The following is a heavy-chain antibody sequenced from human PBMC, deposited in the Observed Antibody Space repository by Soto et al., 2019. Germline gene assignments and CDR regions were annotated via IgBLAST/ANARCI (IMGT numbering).Heavy chain of an antibody. D-gene: IGHD1-26*01. J-gene: IGHJ4*02. CDR1: GGTVNPYT. Sequence: SVKASCKAPGGTVNPYTINCVRQAPGRRLEWVGQIVPMYDSVNYAENFQGRVTITADKSTKTSYMELNSLRSEDTALYFCATWRHYSGSYCFDYWGQGTLVTVSS. CDR2: IVPMYDSV. CDR3: ATWRHYSGSYCFDY. V-gene: IGHV1-69*06.